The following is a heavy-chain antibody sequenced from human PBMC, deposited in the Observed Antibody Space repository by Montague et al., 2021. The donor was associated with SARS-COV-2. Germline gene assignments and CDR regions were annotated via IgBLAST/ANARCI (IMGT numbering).Heavy chain of an antibody. CDR3: ASGDDNGSGYLDV. D-gene: IGHD1-26*01. CDR2: INHSGTT. CDR1: DGSFINFY. V-gene: IGHV4-34*01. J-gene: IGHJ6*03. Sequence: SETLSLTCAVFDGSFINFYWSWIRQPPGKGLEWIGEINHSGTTYYNPSLKSRVTISVDTSRNQFSLKLNSVTAADAAVYYCASGDDNGSGYLDVWGKGTTVTVS.